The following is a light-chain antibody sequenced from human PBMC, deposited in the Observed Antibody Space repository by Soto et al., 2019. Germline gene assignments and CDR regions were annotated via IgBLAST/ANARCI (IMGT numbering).Light chain of an antibody. V-gene: IGKV1-12*01. CDR1: QDISRW. CDR2: ATS. Sequence: DIQMTQSPSSVSASVGDSVTITCRASQDISRWLAWFQHKRGEAPSLLIYATSSLHTGVPSRFSGTGSGTEFALSINSLQPEDFATYYCLQGDSFPLTFGGGTKVEIK. J-gene: IGKJ4*01. CDR3: LQGDSFPLT.